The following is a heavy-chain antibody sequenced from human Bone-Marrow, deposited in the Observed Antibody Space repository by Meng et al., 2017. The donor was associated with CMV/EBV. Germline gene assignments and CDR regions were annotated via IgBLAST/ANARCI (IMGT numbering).Heavy chain of an antibody. V-gene: IGHV3-23*01. CDR3: ARGRKAKYQMLFDAFDI. D-gene: IGHD2-2*01. CDR1: GFAFSSYA. Sequence: LSLTCAASGFAFSSYAMSWVRQAPGKGLEWVSAISGSGGSTYYADSVKGRFTISRDNSKNTLYLQMNSLRAEDTAVYYCARGRKAKYQMLFDAFDIWGQGTIVAASS. CDR2: ISGSGGST. J-gene: IGHJ3*02.